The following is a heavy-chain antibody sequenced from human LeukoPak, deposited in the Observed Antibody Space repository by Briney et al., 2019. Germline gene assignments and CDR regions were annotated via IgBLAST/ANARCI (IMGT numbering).Heavy chain of an antibody. J-gene: IGHJ3*02. CDR3: ARDLVGSFDI. CDR2: INPNSGGT. CDR1: GGTFSSYA. Sequence: ASVKVSCKASGGTFSSYAISWVRQAPGQGLEWMGRINPNSGGTNYAQKFQGRVTMTRDTSISTAYMELSRLRSDDTAVYYCARDLVGSFDIWGQGTMVTVSS. D-gene: IGHD3-10*01. V-gene: IGHV1-2*06.